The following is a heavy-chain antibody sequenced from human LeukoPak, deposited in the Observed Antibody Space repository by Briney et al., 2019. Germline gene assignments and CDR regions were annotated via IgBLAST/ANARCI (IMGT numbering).Heavy chain of an antibody. CDR2: IRYDGSNK. J-gene: IGHJ4*02. CDR1: GFTFSSYE. D-gene: IGHD5-12*01. Sequence: GGSLRLSCAASGFTFSSYEMNWVRQAPGKGLEWVAFIRYDGSNKYYADSVKGRFTISRDNSKNTLYLQMNSLRAEDTAVYYCAKVAPRYSGYGAFDYWGQGTLVTVSS. V-gene: IGHV3-30*02. CDR3: AKVAPRYSGYGAFDY.